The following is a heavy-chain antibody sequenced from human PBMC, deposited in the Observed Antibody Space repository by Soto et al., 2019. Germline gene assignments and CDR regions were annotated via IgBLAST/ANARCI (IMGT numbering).Heavy chain of an antibody. CDR1: GGTFGSYA. J-gene: IGHJ4*02. Sequence: QVQLVQSGAEVKKPESSVKVSCKASGGTFGSYAINWVRQPPGQGLEWMGGIIPMYDTIDYAQKFLGRVTITADESTSTAYMEVRSLRSEDTAVYYCARDRRDGYNPFDYWGQGTLVTVSS. CDR3: ARDRRDGYNPFDY. CDR2: IIPMYDTI. D-gene: IGHD5-12*01. V-gene: IGHV1-69*01.